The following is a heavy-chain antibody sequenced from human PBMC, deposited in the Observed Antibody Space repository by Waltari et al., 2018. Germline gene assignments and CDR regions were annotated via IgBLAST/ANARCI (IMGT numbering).Heavy chain of an antibody. CDR1: GYSLSSGYY. J-gene: IGHJ6*03. D-gene: IGHD3-10*01. CDR2: IYHSGST. CDR3: ARDPQPHYYGSGSYYRRLGYYYYMDV. Sequence: QVQLQESGPGLVKPSETLSLTCAVSGYSLSSGYYWGWLRQPPGKGLGWVGSIYHSGSTYYNPSLKSRVTISVDTSKNQFSLKLSSVTAADTAVYYCARDPQPHYYGSGSYYRRLGYYYYMDVWGKGTTVTVSS. V-gene: IGHV4-38-2*02.